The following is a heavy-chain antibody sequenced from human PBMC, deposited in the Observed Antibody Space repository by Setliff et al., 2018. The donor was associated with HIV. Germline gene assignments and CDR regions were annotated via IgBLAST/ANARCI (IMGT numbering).Heavy chain of an antibody. CDR2: IYTTGST. D-gene: IGHD3-22*01. J-gene: IGHJ4*02. CDR3: ARDTGKSSGLDY. V-gene: IGHV4-61*09. CDR1: GGSIGSGSHY. Sequence: PSETLSLTCTVSGGSIGSGSHYWSWIRQPAGKGLEWIGHIYTTGSTNYNPSLKSRVTISADTSNNQFSLRLTSMTAADTAVYYCARDTGKSSGLDYWGQGTLVTVSS.